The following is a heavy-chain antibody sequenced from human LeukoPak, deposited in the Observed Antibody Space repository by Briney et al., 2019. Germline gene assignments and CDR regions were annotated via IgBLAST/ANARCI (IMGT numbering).Heavy chain of an antibody. CDR3: ARSRSASTSGWYDYFDY. D-gene: IGHD6-19*01. CDR2: ISYDGSKK. CDR1: GFTFSSSA. Sequence: GGSLRLSCAASGFTFSSSAMQWVRQAPGKGLEWVAVISYDGSKKYYADSVKGRFTISRDDSKNTLYLQMNSLRGEDTAVYYCARSRSASTSGWYDYFDYWGRGTLGTVSS. V-gene: IGHV3-30*04. J-gene: IGHJ4*02.